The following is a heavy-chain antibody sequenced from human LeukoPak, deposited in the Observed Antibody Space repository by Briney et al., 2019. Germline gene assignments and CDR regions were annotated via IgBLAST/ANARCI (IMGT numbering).Heavy chain of an antibody. CDR2: ISAYNGNT. Sequence: ASVKVSCKASGYTFTSYGISWVRQAPGQGLEWMGWISAYNGNTNYAQKLQGRVTMTTDTSTSTAYMELSSLRSEDTAVYYCARGLNYDILTGYSILHRWAFDIWGQGTMVTVSS. V-gene: IGHV1-18*01. J-gene: IGHJ3*02. CDR3: ARGLNYDILTGYSILHRWAFDI. D-gene: IGHD3-9*01. CDR1: GYTFTSYG.